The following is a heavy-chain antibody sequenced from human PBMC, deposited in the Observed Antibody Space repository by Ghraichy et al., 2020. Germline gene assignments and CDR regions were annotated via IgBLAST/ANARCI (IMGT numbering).Heavy chain of an antibody. Sequence: SQTLSLTCTVSGYSISRGYFWGWIRQRPGKGLEWIANIFRSGGTFYNPSLKSRVTISVNTSENHISLQLSSVTAADTAVYFCARGRLICYDSSCSYFDYWGQGTQVTVSS. CDR3: ARGRLICYDSSCSYFDY. D-gene: IGHD3-22*01. CDR1: GYSISRGYF. CDR2: IFRSGGT. V-gene: IGHV4-38-2*02. J-gene: IGHJ4*02.